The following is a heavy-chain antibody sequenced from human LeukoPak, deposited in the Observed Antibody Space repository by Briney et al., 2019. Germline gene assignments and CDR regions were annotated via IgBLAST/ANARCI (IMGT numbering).Heavy chain of an antibody. CDR1: GFTFSSYG. V-gene: IGHV3-23*01. Sequence: GGSLRLSCAASGFTFSSYGMSWVRQAPGKGLEWVSAISGSGGSTYYADSVKGRFTISRDNSKNTLYLQMNSLRAEDTAVYYCAKGLRYFDWPYYFGYWGQGTLVTVSS. J-gene: IGHJ4*02. CDR3: AKGLRYFDWPYYFGY. CDR2: ISGSGGST. D-gene: IGHD3-9*01.